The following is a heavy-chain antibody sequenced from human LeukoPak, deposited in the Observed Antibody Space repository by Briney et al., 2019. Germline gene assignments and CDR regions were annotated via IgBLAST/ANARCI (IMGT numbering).Heavy chain of an antibody. D-gene: IGHD3-22*01. CDR2: IYTSGST. J-gene: IGHJ5*02. V-gene: IGHV4-61*02. Sequence: PSQTLSLTCTVSGGSISSGSYYWSWIRQPAGKGLEWIGRIYTSGSTNYNPSLKSRVTISVDTSKNQFSLKLSSVTAADTAVYYCARGGTYYYDSSGSPKPFVPWGQGTLVTVSS. CDR3: ARGGTYYYDSSGSPKPFVP. CDR1: GGSISSGSYY.